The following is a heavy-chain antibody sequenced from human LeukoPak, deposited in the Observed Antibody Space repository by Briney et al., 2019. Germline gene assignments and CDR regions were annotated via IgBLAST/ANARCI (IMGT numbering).Heavy chain of an antibody. Sequence: GGSLRLSCAASGFTVSSNYMSWVRQAPGKGLEWVSVIYSGGSTYYADSVKGRFTISRGNLKNIVYLHMNSLGAEDTAMYYCARITVAAIHIDYWGQGTLVTVSS. D-gene: IGHD6-19*01. CDR3: ARITVAAIHIDY. V-gene: IGHV3-53*01. J-gene: IGHJ4*02. CDR2: IYSGGST. CDR1: GFTVSSNY.